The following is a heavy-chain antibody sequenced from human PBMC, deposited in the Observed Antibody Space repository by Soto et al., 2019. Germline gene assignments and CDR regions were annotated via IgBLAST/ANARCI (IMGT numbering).Heavy chain of an antibody. D-gene: IGHD3-22*01. Sequence: SVKVSCKASGGTFSSYAISWVRQAPGQGLEWMGGIIPIFGTANYAQKFQGRVTITADKSTSTAYMELSSLRSEDTAVYYCASMREYDSSGYYHYGMDVWGQGTTVTVSS. V-gene: IGHV1-69*06. CDR2: IIPIFGTA. J-gene: IGHJ6*02. CDR1: GGTFSSYA. CDR3: ASMREYDSSGYYHYGMDV.